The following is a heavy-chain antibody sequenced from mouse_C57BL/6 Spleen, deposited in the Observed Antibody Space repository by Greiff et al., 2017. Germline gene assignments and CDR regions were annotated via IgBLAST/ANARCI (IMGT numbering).Heavy chain of an antibody. V-gene: IGHV2-4*01. D-gene: IGHD1-1*01. CDR2: IWSGGST. CDR1: GFSLTSYG. J-gene: IGHJ4*01. Sequence: VMLVESGPGLVQPSQSLSITCTVSGFSLTSYGVHWVRQPPGKGLEWLGVIWSGGSTDYNAAVISRLSISKDNSKSQVFFKMNSLQADDTAIYYCAKNYYGSSGAMDYWGQGTSVTVSS. CDR3: AKNYYGSSGAMDY.